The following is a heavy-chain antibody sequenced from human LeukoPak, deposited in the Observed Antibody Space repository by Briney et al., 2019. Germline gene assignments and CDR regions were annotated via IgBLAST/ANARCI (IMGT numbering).Heavy chain of an antibody. V-gene: IGHV4-39*07. CDR3: ARGRGLGMDV. CDR1: GGSISSGGYY. CDR2: INHSGST. Sequence: SETLSLTCTVSGGSISSGGYYWSWIRQPPGKGLEWIGEINHSGSTNYNPSLKSRVTISVDTSKNQFSLKLSSVTAADTAVYYCARGRGLGMDVWGQGTTVTVSS. J-gene: IGHJ6*02. D-gene: IGHD3-10*01.